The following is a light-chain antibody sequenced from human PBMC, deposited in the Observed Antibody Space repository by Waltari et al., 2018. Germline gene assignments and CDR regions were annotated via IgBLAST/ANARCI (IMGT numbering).Light chain of an antibody. Sequence: EVVLTPFPDTLSLSPGESAHLFCKASQRVGANYLAWYQQKPGQAPRLLIYDTSSRAADIPDRFSGGGSGTDFTLAISRLEPEDFAVYYGHQCGYSPRTFGQGTVLEIK. V-gene: IGKV3-20*01. J-gene: IGKJ2*02. CDR2: DTS. CDR1: QRVGANY. CDR3: HQCGYSPRT.